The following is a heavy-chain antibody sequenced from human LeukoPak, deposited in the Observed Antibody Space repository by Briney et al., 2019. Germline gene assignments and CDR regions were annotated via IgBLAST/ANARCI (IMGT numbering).Heavy chain of an antibody. Sequence: GGSLRLSCAASGFTFSSYAMHWVRQAPGKGLEWVAVISYDGSNKYYADSVKGRFTISRDNSKNTLYLQMNSLRAEDTAVYYCARDQSVAYNFDYWGQGTLVTVSS. V-gene: IGHV3-30*04. D-gene: IGHD4-23*01. CDR3: ARDQSVAYNFDY. J-gene: IGHJ4*02. CDR1: GFTFSSYA. CDR2: ISYDGSNK.